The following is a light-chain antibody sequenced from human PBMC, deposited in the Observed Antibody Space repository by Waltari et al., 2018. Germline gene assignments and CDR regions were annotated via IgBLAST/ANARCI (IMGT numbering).Light chain of an antibody. V-gene: IGLV2-8*01. CDR3: SSYAGSNNYV. CDR2: EVS. CDR1: SSDVGDYNY. Sequence: QAALTQPPSASGSPGQSVTIPCTGTSSDVGDYNYVSWYQQHPGKAPKLMIYEVSKRPSGVPDRFSGSKSGNTASLTVSGLQAEDEADYYCSSYAGSNNYVFGTGTKVT. J-gene: IGLJ1*01.